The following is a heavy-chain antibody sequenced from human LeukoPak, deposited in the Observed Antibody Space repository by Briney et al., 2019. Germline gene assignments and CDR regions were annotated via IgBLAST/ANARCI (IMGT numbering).Heavy chain of an antibody. Sequence: GGSLRLSCAASGFTFSDYYMSWIRQAPGKGLEWVSDISSSGSTRYYADSVKGRFTISRDNAKNSLYLQMNSLRAEDTAVYYCASVPPTYSNYMDVWGKGTTVTVSS. CDR2: ISSSGSTR. J-gene: IGHJ6*03. V-gene: IGHV3-11*01. CDR3: ASVPPTYSNYMDV. CDR1: GFTFSDYY. D-gene: IGHD4-11*01.